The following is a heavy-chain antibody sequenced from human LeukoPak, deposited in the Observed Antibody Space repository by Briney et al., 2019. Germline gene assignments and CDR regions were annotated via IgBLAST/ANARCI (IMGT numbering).Heavy chain of an antibody. CDR2: ISTSGSLI. CDR3: ARVSGRGWHFDY. V-gene: IGHV3-48*03. Sequence: PGGSLRLSCAPSGVTFSNYEMNWVRQAPGKGLEWVSFISTSGSLIYYADSVKGRFTNSRDNAKNSLYLQMNGLRAEDTAIYYCARVSGRGWHFDYWGQGTLVTVSS. CDR1: GVTFSNYE. J-gene: IGHJ4*02. D-gene: IGHD1-26*01.